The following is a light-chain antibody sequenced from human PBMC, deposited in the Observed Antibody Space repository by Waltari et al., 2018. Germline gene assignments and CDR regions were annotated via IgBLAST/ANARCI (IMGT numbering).Light chain of an antibody. CDR3: QQFNDWPRT. Sequence: EVVMTQSPTTLSVSQGERATLSCRASQSISINMVWYQQRPGQAPRLLIYKAPMRATDIPARFRGSGSGTEFTLTISSVQSEDAAVYYCQQFNDWPRTFGQGTKVEIK. CDR1: QSISIN. V-gene: IGKV3-15*01. CDR2: KAP. J-gene: IGKJ1*01.